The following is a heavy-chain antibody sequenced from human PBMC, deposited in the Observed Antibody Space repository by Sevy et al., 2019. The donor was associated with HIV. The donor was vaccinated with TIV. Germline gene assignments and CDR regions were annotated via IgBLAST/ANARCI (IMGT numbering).Heavy chain of an antibody. V-gene: IGHV1-18*04. CDR3: ARGPLSLMVYADTSYAFDI. Sequence: ASVKVSCKASGYTFTSYGISWVRQAPGQGLEWMGWISAYNGNTNYAQKLQGRVTMTTDTSTSTAYMELRSLRSDDTAVYYCARGPLSLMVYADTSYAFDIWGQGTMVTVSS. J-gene: IGHJ3*02. CDR2: ISAYNGNT. CDR1: GYTFTSYG. D-gene: IGHD2-8*01.